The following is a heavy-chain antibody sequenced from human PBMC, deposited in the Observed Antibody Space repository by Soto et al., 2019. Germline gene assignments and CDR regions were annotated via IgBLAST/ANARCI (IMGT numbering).Heavy chain of an antibody. Sequence: QVQLVESGGGVVQPGSSLRLSCAASGFTFSSYGMHWVRQAPGKGLEWVAVISDDGSNKYYADSVKGRFTISRDNSKNTLYLQMGSLRAEDTAVYYCAKDIYGNSNWFGPWGQGTLVTVSS. J-gene: IGHJ5*02. CDR2: ISDDGSNK. V-gene: IGHV3-30*18. CDR1: GFTFSSYG. D-gene: IGHD4-17*01. CDR3: AKDIYGNSNWFGP.